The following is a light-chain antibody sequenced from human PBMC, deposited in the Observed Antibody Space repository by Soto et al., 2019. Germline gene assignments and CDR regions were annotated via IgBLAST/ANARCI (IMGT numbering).Light chain of an antibody. J-gene: IGKJ5*01. CDR1: QSISSY. V-gene: IGKV1-39*01. CDR2: AAS. CDR3: QQSYSTFIT. Sequence: DIQMTQSPSSLSASVGDRVTITCRASQSISSYLNLYQQKPGKDPKLLIYAASSLQSGVPSRFSGSGSGTDFTLTISSLQPEDFATYYCQQSYSTFITFGQGTRLEIK.